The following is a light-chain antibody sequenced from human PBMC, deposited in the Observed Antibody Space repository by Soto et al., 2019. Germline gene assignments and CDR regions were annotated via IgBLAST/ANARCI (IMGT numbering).Light chain of an antibody. CDR2: GAS. CDR3: QQSYSTPIT. J-gene: IGKJ5*01. CDR1: QSISTY. Sequence: DIQMTQSPSSLSASVGDRVTITCRASQSISTYLNWYQQKPGKAPKLLIYGASSLPSGVPSRFSGSGSGTDFTLTISSLQPEDSATYYCQQSYSTPITFGQGTRLEIK. V-gene: IGKV1-39*01.